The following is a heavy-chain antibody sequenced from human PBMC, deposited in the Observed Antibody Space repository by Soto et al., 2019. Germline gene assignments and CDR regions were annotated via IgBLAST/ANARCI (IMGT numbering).Heavy chain of an antibody. J-gene: IGHJ5*02. Sequence: QITLKESGPTLVKPTQTLTLTCTFSGFSLSTSGVGVGWIRQPPGKALEWLALIYWDDDKRYSPSLKSRLTITKDTTKNQVVLTMTNMDPVDTATYYCAHRQHDYDCWSGYPNWFDPWGQGTLVTVSS. D-gene: IGHD3-3*01. CDR3: AHRQHDYDCWSGYPNWFDP. V-gene: IGHV2-5*02. CDR2: IYWDDDK. CDR1: GFSLSTSGVG.